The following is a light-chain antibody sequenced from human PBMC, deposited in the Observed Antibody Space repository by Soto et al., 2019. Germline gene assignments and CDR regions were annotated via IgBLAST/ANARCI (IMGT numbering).Light chain of an antibody. CDR1: QSISSW. CDR3: QQYNSYSGT. CDR2: DAS. J-gene: IGKJ1*01. V-gene: IGKV1-5*01. Sequence: DIQMTQSPSTLSASVGDRVTITCRASQSISSWLDWYQQKPGQAPKLLIYDASSLESGVPSRFSGSGSGTEFTLTISSLQPDDVATYYCQQYNSYSGTFGQGTKVEIK.